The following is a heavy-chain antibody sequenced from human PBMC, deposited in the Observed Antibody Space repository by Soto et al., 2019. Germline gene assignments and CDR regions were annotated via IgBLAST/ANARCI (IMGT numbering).Heavy chain of an antibody. J-gene: IGHJ6*02. CDR3: ARGGVGVTTHYYYYYYGMDV. D-gene: IGHD4-17*01. CDR1: GGSFSGYY. CDR2: INHSGST. V-gene: IGHV4-34*01. Sequence: SETLSLTCAVYGGSFSGYYWSWIRQPPGKGLEWIGEINHSGSTNYNPSLKSRVTISVDTSKNQFSLKLSSVTAADTAVYYCARGGVGVTTHYYYYYYGMDVWGQGTTVTVSS.